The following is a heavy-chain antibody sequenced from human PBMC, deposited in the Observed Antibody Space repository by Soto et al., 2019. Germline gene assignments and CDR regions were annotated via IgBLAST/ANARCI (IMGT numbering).Heavy chain of an antibody. CDR2: IYHSGST. D-gene: IGHD3-3*01. Sequence: SDTLSLTCAVSGGSISSGGYSWSWIRQPPGKGLEWIGYIYHSGSTYYNPSLKSRVTISVDRSKNQFSLKLSSVTAADTAVYYCARGVTLFGVFDPWGQGTLVTVS. J-gene: IGHJ5*02. V-gene: IGHV4-30-2*01. CDR3: ARGVTLFGVFDP. CDR1: GGSISSGGYS.